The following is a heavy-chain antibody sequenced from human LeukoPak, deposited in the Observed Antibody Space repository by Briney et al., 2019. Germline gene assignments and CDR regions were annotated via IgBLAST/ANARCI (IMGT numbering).Heavy chain of an antibody. J-gene: IGHJ3*02. CDR2: ISGSGIST. D-gene: IGHD3-22*01. CDR3: AKGWNYYDSSGDDALDI. V-gene: IGHV3-23*01. Sequence: GGSLRLSCAASGFTFDDYGMSWVRQAPGKGLEWVSGISGSGISTYYADSVKGRFTISRDNSKNTLYLQMNSLRVEDTAVYYCAKGWNYYDSSGDDALDIWGQGTMVTVSS. CDR1: GFTFDDYG.